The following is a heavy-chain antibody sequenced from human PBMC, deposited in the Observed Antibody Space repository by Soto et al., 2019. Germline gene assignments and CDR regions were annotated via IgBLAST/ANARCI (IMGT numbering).Heavy chain of an antibody. CDR1: GGTFSSYA. Sequence: SVKVSCKASGGTFSSYAISWVRQAPGQGLEWMGEIIPIFGTSNYAQKFQGRVTITADESTSTAYMQLSSLRSEDTAVYYCATRDGYYKFDYWGQGTLVTVSS. J-gene: IGHJ4*02. V-gene: IGHV1-69*13. D-gene: IGHD1-26*01. CDR2: IIPIFGTS. CDR3: ATRDGYYKFDY.